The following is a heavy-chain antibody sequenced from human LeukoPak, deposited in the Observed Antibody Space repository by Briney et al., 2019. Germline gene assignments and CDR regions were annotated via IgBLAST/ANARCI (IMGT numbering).Heavy chain of an antibody. J-gene: IGHJ4*02. Sequence: PGGSLRLSCAASGFTFSSYSMNWVRQAPGKGLEWVSSISSSSYIYYADSVKGRFTISRDNAKNSLYLQMNSLRAEDTAVYYCASSYSSSGGFMYYFDYWGQGTLVTVSS. V-gene: IGHV3-21*01. CDR3: ASSYSSSGGFMYYFDY. CDR2: ISSSSYI. D-gene: IGHD6-13*01. CDR1: GFTFSSYS.